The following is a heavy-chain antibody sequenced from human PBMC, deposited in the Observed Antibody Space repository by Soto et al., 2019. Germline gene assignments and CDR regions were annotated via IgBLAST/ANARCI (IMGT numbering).Heavy chain of an antibody. CDR2: IRSKANSYAT. CDR1: GFTFSGSA. Sequence: EVQLVESGGGLVQPGGSLKLSCAASGFTFSGSAMHWVRQASGKGLEWVGRIRSKANSYATAYAASVKGRFTISRDDSKNTAYLQMNSLKTEDTAVYYCTRPQPAARYDFWSGYPEIDAFDIWGQGTMVTVSS. V-gene: IGHV3-73*01. J-gene: IGHJ3*02. CDR3: TRPQPAARYDFWSGYPEIDAFDI. D-gene: IGHD3-3*01.